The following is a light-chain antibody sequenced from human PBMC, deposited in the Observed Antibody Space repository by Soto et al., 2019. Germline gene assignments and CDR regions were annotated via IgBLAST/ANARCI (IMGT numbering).Light chain of an antibody. CDR3: QQYNNWPFIT. V-gene: IGKV1-33*01. CDR1: QNVDSY. CDR2: DAS. Sequence: DIQVTQSPSSLSASVGDRVTITFRTSQNVDSYLSWYQQRSGEAPKLLIYDASNLETGVPSRFSGSGSGTEFTLSISSLQSEDFAVYYCQQYNNWPFITFGQGTRLEI. J-gene: IGKJ5*01.